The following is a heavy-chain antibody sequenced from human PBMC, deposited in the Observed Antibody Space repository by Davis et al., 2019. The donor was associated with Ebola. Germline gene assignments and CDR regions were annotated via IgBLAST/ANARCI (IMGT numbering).Heavy chain of an antibody. CDR3: ADGFDYSSLH. CDR1: GFSFGNYA. J-gene: IGHJ4*02. Sequence: PGGSLRLSCVVSGFSFGNYAFSWVRQAPGKGLEWVSGIRGGGVGTYYADSVKGRFTISRDNSKNTLFLHMSSLRVDDTAVYYCADGFDYSSLHWGQGTLVTVSS. V-gene: IGHV3-23*01. CDR2: IRGGGVGT. D-gene: IGHD4-11*01.